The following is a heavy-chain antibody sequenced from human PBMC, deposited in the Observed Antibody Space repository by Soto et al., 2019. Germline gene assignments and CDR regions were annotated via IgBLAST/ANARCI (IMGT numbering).Heavy chain of an antibody. J-gene: IGHJ2*01. CDR1: GFTFSSYA. CDR3: AKGRLSSDIVATRRNWYFDL. CDR2: ISGSGGST. D-gene: IGHD5-12*01. V-gene: IGHV3-23*01. Sequence: GGSLRLSCAASGFTFSSYAMSWVRQAPGKGLEWVSAISGSGGSTYYADSVKGRFTISRDNSKNTLYLQMNSLRAEDTAVYYCAKGRLSSDIVATRRNWYFDLWGRGTLVTV.